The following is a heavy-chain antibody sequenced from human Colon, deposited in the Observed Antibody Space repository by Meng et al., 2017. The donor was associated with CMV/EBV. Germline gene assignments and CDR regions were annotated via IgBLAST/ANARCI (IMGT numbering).Heavy chain of an antibody. CDR2: INVKDGNT. CDR3: ARSLGYCSSGTCYTNWFDP. J-gene: IGHJ5*02. D-gene: IGHD2-15*01. CDR1: GYTFNHYG. V-gene: IGHV1-18*01. Sequence: QVQLVQSGAEGKKPGASVMVSCKASGYTFNHYGIAWVRQAPGQGLEWMGWINVKDGNTNYAENFQGRVTMTTDTSTSTAYLDLRSLRSDDTAVYFCARSLGYCSSGTCYTNWFDPWGQGTLVTVSS.